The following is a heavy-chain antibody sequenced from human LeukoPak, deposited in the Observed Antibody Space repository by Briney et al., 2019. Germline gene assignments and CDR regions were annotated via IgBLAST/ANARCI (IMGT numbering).Heavy chain of an antibody. D-gene: IGHD3-22*01. V-gene: IGHV1-18*01. CDR1: GYTFTSYG. CDR3: ARDRGVRSSWLQYYYDSSGYIDY. J-gene: IGHJ4*02. Sequence: ASVKVSCKASGYTFTSYGISWVRQAPGQGLEWMGWISAYNGNTNYAQKLQGRVTMTTDTSTSTAHMELRSLRSDDTAVYYCARDRGVRSSWLQYYYDSSGYIDYWAREPWSPSPQ. CDR2: ISAYNGNT.